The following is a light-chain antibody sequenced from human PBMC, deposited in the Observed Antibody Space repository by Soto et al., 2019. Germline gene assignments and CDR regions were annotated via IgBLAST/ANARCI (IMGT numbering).Light chain of an antibody. CDR1: QTISTY. CDR3: QQSYTSPHT. Sequence: DIQMTQSPSSLSASVGDRVTITCRASQTISTYLNWYQQKPGKAPNLLIYAAASLQSGVPSRFSGSGSGTEFTLSISSLQPEDFATYFCQQSYTSPHTFGQGTKLKIK. CDR2: AAA. J-gene: IGKJ2*01. V-gene: IGKV1-39*01.